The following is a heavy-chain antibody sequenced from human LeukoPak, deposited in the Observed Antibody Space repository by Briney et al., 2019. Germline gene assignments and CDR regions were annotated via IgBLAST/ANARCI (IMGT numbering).Heavy chain of an antibody. V-gene: IGHV4-39*01. CDR2: IYHSGST. Sequence: SETLSLTCTVSGGAISSGSYNWGWIRQPPGKGLEWIGSIYHSGSTYYNPSLKSRVTISVDTSKNQFSLKLTSVTAADTAVYYCARHGGSNWYVNWFDPWGQGILVTVSS. D-gene: IGHD6-13*01. J-gene: IGHJ5*02. CDR1: GGAISSGSYN. CDR3: ARHGGSNWYVNWFDP.